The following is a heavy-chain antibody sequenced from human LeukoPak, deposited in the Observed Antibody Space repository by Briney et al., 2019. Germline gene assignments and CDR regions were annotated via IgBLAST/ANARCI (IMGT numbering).Heavy chain of an antibody. V-gene: IGHV3-7*03. CDR2: IKQDGTQE. J-gene: IGHJ4*02. CDR1: GFTFSSYG. D-gene: IGHD3-22*01. CDR3: AKSYHYYDSSGRDY. Sequence: PGGSLRLSCAASGFTFSSYGMSWVRQAPGKGLEWVANIKQDGTQEYYVDSVKGRFTISRDNSKNTLYLQMNSLRAEDTAVYYCAKSYHYYDSSGRDYWGQGTLVTVSS.